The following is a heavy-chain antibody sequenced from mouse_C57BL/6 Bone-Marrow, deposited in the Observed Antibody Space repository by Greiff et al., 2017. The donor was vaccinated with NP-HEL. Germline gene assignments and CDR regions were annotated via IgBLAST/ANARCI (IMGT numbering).Heavy chain of an antibody. CDR3: ARFGDYYGSSEGFAY. CDR2: IYPGSGST. Sequence: QVQLQQSGAELVKPGASVKMSCKASGYTFTSYWITWVKQRPGQGLEWIGDIYPGSGSTNYNEKFKSKATLTVDTSSSTAYMQLSSLTSEDSAVYYCARFGDYYGSSEGFAYWGQGTLVTVSA. CDR1: GYTFTSYW. V-gene: IGHV1-55*01. D-gene: IGHD1-1*01. J-gene: IGHJ3*01.